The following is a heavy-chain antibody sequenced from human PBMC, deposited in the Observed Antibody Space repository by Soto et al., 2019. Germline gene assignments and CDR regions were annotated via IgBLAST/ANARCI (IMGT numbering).Heavy chain of an antibody. J-gene: IGHJ6*02. CDR3: ARHRLESGYFFGYYYGMDV. CDR1: GYSFTSYW. D-gene: IGHD3-22*01. CDR2: IYPGDSDT. Sequence: GESLKISCKGSGYSFTSYWIGWVRQMPGKGLEWMGIIYPGDSDTRYSPSFQGQVTISADKSISTAYLQWSSLKASDTAMYYCARHRLESGYFFGYYYGMDVWGQGTTVTVSS. V-gene: IGHV5-51*01.